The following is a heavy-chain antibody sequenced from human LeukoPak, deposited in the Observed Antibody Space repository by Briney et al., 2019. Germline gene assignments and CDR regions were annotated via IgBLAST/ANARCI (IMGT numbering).Heavy chain of an antibody. J-gene: IGHJ6*03. D-gene: IGHD6-19*01. CDR2: INGGGNTT. Sequence: PGGSLRLSCAASGFSFSSFAMGWVRQSPGKGLEWLSTINGGGNTTFYADSVKGRFTISRDHSKNTLYLPMDSLRPDDTAIYYCTKELHVAVAVADYYYFYMDVWGRGTAVTVSS. V-gene: IGHV3-23*01. CDR1: GFSFSSFA. CDR3: TKELHVAVAVADYYYFYMDV.